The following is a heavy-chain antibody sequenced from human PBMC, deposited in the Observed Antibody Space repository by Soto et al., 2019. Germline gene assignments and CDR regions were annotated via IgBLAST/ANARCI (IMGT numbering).Heavy chain of an antibody. CDR1: GLTFSRYV. J-gene: IGHJ6*02. Sequence: QVQLVESGGGVVQPGRSLRLSCAASGLTFSRYVMHWVRQAPGKGLEWVALISQDGTNTYYADSVKGRFTISRDNSKNTRDVQMNSLRAEDTGMYYCAKNGYSYGSYYGMDVWGQGTTVTVSS. V-gene: IGHV3-30*18. D-gene: IGHD5-18*01. CDR3: AKNGYSYGSYYGMDV. CDR2: ISQDGTNT.